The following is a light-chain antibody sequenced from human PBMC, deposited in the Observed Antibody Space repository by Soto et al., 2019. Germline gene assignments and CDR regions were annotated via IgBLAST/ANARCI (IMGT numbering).Light chain of an antibody. CDR2: GAS. V-gene: IGKV3-20*01. CDR1: QTVYNNY. J-gene: IGKJ1*01. Sequence: EIVLMQSPGTPSLSPGERATLSCRASQTVYNNYLAWYQQKPGQAPRLLIYGASSRATDIPDRFSGSGSGPDFTLTISRLEPEDFAVYYCQQYATSPWTFGQGTRVEIK. CDR3: QQYATSPWT.